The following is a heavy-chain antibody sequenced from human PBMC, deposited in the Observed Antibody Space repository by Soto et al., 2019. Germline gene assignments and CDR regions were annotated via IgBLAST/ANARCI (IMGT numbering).Heavy chain of an antibody. V-gene: IGHV1-69*01. D-gene: IGHD2-2*01. CDR1: GGTFSSYA. CDR3: ARDGIVVLPASMLAGWFDP. J-gene: IGHJ5*02. Sequence: VQLVQSGAEVKKPGSSVKVSCKASGGTFSSYAISWVRQAPGQGLEWMGGIIPIFGTANYAQKFQGRVTIIADESTGTAYMELSSVRSEDTAVYYCARDGIVVLPASMLAGWFDPWGQGTLVTVSS. CDR2: IIPIFGTA.